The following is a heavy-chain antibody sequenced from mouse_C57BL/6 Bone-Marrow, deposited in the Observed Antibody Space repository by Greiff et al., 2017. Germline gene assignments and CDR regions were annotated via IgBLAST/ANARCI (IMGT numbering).Heavy chain of an antibody. CDR1: GYTFTSYW. CDR2: IDPSDSYT. V-gene: IGHV1-69*01. CDR3: ARRGYDYDGYFDV. Sequence: QVQLQQPGAELVMPGASVKLSCKASGYTFTSYWMHWVKQRPGQGLEWIGEIDPSDSYTSYNQKFKGKSTLTVDKSSSTAYMQLSSLTSEDSAVYYCARRGYDYDGYFDVWGTGTTVTVSS. J-gene: IGHJ1*03. D-gene: IGHD2-4*01.